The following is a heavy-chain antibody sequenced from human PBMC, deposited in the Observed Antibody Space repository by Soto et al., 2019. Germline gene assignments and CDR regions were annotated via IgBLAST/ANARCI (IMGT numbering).Heavy chain of an antibody. CDR3: ARAISGYVT. V-gene: IGHV1-3*01. Sequence: ASVKVSCKASGITFSTYAIHWVRQAPGQGLEWMGWINAGNGNTRYSQKFQGRVTLTRDTSASTAYMDLSSLRSEDTAIYYCARAISGYVTWGQGTLVTVSS. D-gene: IGHD5-12*01. CDR1: GITFSTYA. CDR2: INAGNGNT. J-gene: IGHJ5*02.